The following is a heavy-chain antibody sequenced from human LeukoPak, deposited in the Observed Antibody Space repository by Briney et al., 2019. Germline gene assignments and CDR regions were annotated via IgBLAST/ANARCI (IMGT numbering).Heavy chain of an antibody. J-gene: IGHJ4*02. Sequence: SVTVSCTASGGTFSSYAISWVRQAPGPGLEWMGGIIPMFGTANYAQKFQGRVTITADKSTSTAYMELSSLRSEDTAVYYCARDPPGRPYSSSSYGWGQGTLVTVSS. CDR3: ARDPPGRPYSSSSYG. CDR2: IIPMFGTA. D-gene: IGHD6-6*01. CDR1: GGTFSSYA. V-gene: IGHV1-69*06.